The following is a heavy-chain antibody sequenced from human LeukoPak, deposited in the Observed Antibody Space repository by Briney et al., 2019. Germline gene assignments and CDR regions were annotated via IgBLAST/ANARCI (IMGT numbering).Heavy chain of an antibody. D-gene: IGHD2-21*02. CDR1: GFTFSSYG. CDR2: ISGSVGTI. Sequence: GGTLRLSCAASGFTFSSYGMSWVRQAPGKGLGWVSSISGSVGTIYYADSVKGRFTISRDNSKNTLYLQMNSLRAEDTAVYYCAKGEIVVVTANPFDYWGQGTLVTVSS. V-gene: IGHV3-23*01. CDR3: AKGEIVVVTANPFDY. J-gene: IGHJ4*02.